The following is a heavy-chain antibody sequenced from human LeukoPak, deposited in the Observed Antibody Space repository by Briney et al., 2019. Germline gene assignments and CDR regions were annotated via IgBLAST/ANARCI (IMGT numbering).Heavy chain of an antibody. J-gene: IGHJ6*03. CDR1: GYTFTSYG. Sequence: GSVKASCKASGYTFTSYGISWVRQAPGQGLEWMGWLSAYNGNTNYAQKLQGRVTMTTHISTSTAYMELRSLRSDDTAVYYCARERALRYFDWLTKYYYMDVWGKGTTVTISS. V-gene: IGHV1-18*01. CDR3: ARERALRYFDWLTKYYYMDV. CDR2: LSAYNGNT. D-gene: IGHD3-9*01.